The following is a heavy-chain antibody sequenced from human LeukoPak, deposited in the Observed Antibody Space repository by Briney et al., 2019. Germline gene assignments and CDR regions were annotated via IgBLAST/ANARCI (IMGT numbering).Heavy chain of an antibody. CDR1: GGSFSGYY. J-gene: IGHJ5*02. Sequence: SETLSLTCAVYGGSFSGYYWSWIRQPPGKGLEWIGEINHSGSTNYNPSLKSRVTISVDTSKNQFSLKLSSVTAADTAVYYCARGGVITTTIIYNWFDPWGQGTLVTVSS. V-gene: IGHV4-34*01. CDR2: INHSGST. D-gene: IGHD3-22*01. CDR3: ARGGVITTTIIYNWFDP.